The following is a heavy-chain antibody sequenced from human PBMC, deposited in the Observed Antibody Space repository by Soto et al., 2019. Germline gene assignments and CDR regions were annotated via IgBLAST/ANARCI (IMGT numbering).Heavy chain of an antibody. Sequence: GGSLRLSCAASGFTFSSYWMSWVRQAPGKGLEWVANIKQDGSEKYYVDSVKGRFTISRDNAKNSLYLQMNSLRAEDTAVYYCARDYGDPGYYYYYYMDVWGKGTTVTVSS. J-gene: IGHJ6*03. CDR3: ARDYGDPGYYYYYYMDV. CDR1: GFTFSSYW. CDR2: IKQDGSEK. V-gene: IGHV3-7*01. D-gene: IGHD4-17*01.